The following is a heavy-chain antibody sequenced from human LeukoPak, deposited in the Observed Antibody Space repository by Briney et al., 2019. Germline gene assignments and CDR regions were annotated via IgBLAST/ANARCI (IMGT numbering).Heavy chain of an antibody. CDR1: GFTFSSYA. CDR3: AKDGGTIAAAGTGILNY. D-gene: IGHD6-13*01. V-gene: IGHV3-23*01. J-gene: IGHJ4*02. Sequence: GGSLRLSCAASGFTFSSYAMSWVRQAPGKGLEWVSAISGSGGSTYYADSVKGRFTISRDNSKNTLYLQMSSLRAEDTAVYYCAKDGGTIAAAGTGILNYWGQGTLVTVSS. CDR2: ISGSGGST.